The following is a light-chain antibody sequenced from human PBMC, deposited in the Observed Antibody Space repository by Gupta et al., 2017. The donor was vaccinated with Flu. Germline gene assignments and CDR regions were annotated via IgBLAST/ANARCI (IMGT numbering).Light chain of an antibody. V-gene: IGKV2-30*01. J-gene: IGKJ1*01. CDR2: LVS. Sequence: DVVMTQSPLSLAVTVGQPASISCRSTQGLVYSDGNTYLHWLQERPGQSPRRLIHLVSYRDSGVPDRFSGRGSGTDFTLRISRVEAEDVGVYYCKQCAHWPRAFGEGTKVEIK. CDR3: KQCAHWPRA. CDR1: QGLVYSDGNTY.